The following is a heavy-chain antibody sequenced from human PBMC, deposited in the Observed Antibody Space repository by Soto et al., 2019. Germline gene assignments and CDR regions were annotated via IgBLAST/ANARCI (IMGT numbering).Heavy chain of an antibody. CDR1: GFTFSSYA. V-gene: IGHV3-30-3*01. Sequence: GASLSLSCAASGFTFSSYAMHWVRQAPGKGLEWVAVISYDGSNKYYADSVKGRFTISRDNSKNTLYLQMNSLRAEDTAVYYCARGPSSLTRFDYWGQGTLVTVSS. CDR3: ARGPSSLTRFDY. CDR2: ISYDGSNK. D-gene: IGHD2-2*01. J-gene: IGHJ4*02.